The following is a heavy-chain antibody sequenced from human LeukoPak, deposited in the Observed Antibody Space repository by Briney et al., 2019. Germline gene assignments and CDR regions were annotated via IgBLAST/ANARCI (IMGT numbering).Heavy chain of an antibody. CDR1: GFTFSDYY. D-gene: IGHD4-17*01. Sequence: PGGSLRLSCAASGFTFSDYYMSWIRQAPGKGLEWVSYISSSSSYTNYADSVKGRFTISRDNAKNSLYLQMNSLRAEDTAVYYCARDSLDYGDYVHDAFDIWGQGTMVTVSS. V-gene: IGHV3-11*06. CDR2: ISSSSSYT. CDR3: ARDSLDYGDYVHDAFDI. J-gene: IGHJ3*02.